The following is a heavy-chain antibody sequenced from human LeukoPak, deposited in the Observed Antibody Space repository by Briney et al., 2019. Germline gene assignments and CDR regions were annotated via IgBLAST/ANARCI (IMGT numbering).Heavy chain of an antibody. D-gene: IGHD3-10*01. V-gene: IGHV4-34*01. J-gene: IGHJ5*02. Sequence: PSETLSLTCAVYGGSFSGYYWSWIRQPPGKGLEWIGEINHSGSTNYNPSLKSRVTISVDTSKNQFSLKLSSVTAADTAVYYCARQRGHYYLYWVWFDPWGQGTLVTVSS. CDR1: GGSFSGYY. CDR2: INHSGST. CDR3: ARQRGHYYLYWVWFDP.